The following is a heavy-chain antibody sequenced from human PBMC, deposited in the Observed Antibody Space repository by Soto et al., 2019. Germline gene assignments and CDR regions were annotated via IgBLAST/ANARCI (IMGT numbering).Heavy chain of an antibody. CDR2: IYYSGST. CDR3: ARALTGYSVSNWFDP. CDR1: GGSISSGVYH. Sequence: PSETLSLTCTVSGGSISSGVYHWSWVRQHPGKGLEWIGDIYYSGSTYYNPSLKSRVTLSVDTSKNQFSLRLSSVTAADTAVYYCARALTGYSVSNWFDPWGQGTLVTVSS. D-gene: IGHD2-15*01. V-gene: IGHV4-31*03. J-gene: IGHJ5*02.